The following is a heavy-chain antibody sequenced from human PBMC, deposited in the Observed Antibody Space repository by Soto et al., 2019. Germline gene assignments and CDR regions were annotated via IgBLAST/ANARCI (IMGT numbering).Heavy chain of an antibody. D-gene: IGHD3-22*01. CDR1: GGSISSGDYS. CDR3: ARDPYYDDSSGT. Sequence: PSDTLSLTCTVSGGSISSGDYSWSWIRQPPGKSLEWIGYIYYSGSTYYNPSLKSRVTMSVDTSKNQFSLKLSSVTAADTAVYYCARDPYYDDSSGTWGQGTLVTVSS. J-gene: IGHJ5*02. CDR2: IYYSGST. V-gene: IGHV4-30-4*02.